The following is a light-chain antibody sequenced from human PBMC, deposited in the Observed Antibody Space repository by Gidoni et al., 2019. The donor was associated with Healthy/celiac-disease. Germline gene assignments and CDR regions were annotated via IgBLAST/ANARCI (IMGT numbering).Light chain of an antibody. CDR3: QQSYSTPPT. Sequence: IQLTQPPSSLSASVGDRVTITCRASQSISSYLNWDQQKPGKAPKLLIYAASSLQSGVPSRFSGSGSGTDFTLTISSLQPEDFATYYCQQSYSTPPTFGGGTKVEIK. J-gene: IGKJ4*01. CDR2: AAS. CDR1: QSISSY. V-gene: IGKV1-39*01.